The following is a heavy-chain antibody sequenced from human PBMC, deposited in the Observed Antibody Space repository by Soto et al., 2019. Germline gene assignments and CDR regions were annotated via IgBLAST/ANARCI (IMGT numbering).Heavy chain of an antibody. CDR1: GGSISSSSYY. Sequence: QLQLQESGPGLVKPSETLSLTCTVSGGSISSSSYYWGWIRQPPGKGLEWIGSIYYSGSTYYNPSLKSRVTISVDTSKNHFSLELSSVTAAGTAVYYCARRPEDDSSGPLACFDYWGQGTLVTVSS. D-gene: IGHD3-22*01. V-gene: IGHV4-39*02. CDR3: ARRPEDDSSGPLACFDY. J-gene: IGHJ4*02. CDR2: IYYSGST.